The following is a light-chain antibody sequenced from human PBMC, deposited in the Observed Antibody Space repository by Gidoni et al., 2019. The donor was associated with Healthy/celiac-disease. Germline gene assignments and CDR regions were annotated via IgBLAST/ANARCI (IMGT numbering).Light chain of an antibody. V-gene: IGKV1-39*01. CDR3: QQCYSPLLT. CDR1: QSIRSY. Sequence: DIQMTQSPSSLSASVGDRVTITCRASQSIRSYLNWYQQKPGKAPTLLIYATSSLQSGVPSRFSGSGSGADFTLTISRLPPEDFATYYCQQCYSPLLTFXGXTKVEIK. CDR2: ATS. J-gene: IGKJ4*01.